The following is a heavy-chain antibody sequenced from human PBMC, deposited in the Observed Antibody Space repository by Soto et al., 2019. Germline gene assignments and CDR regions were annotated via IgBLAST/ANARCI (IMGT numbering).Heavy chain of an antibody. CDR3: CKSTSFYFDNGALLFS. V-gene: IGHV3-23*01. D-gene: IGHD3-22*01. CDR2: VSGDGKST. J-gene: IGHJ5*01. CDR1: GFNFSKLA. Sequence: GSLRFSCAASGFNFSKLAMTWVRRAPGKGLEWRAAVSGDGKSTYYADSAIGRFPISRYKSSNSVSLLLTSLRVDDTALYLRCKSTSFYFDNGALLFSWGHGTLVTVSS.